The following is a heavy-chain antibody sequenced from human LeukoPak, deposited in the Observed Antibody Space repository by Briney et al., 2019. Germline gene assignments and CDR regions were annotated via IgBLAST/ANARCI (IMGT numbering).Heavy chain of an antibody. CDR2: IIPIFGTA. CDR3: ARDREGYNAYDY. CDR1: GGTFSSYA. J-gene: IGHJ4*02. D-gene: IGHD5-24*01. V-gene: IGHV1-69*05. Sequence: SVKVSCKASGGTFSSYAISWVRQAPGQGLEWMGGIIPIFGTANYAQKFQGRVTITTDVSTSTAYMELSSLRSEDTAVYYCARDREGYNAYDYWGQGTLVTVSS.